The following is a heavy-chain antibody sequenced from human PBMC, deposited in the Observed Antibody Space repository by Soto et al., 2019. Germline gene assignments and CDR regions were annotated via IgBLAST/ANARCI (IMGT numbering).Heavy chain of an antibody. CDR2: VYYSGST. Sequence: SETLSLTCTVSGGSISSYYWTWIRQPPGKGLEWIGYVYYSGSTNYNPSLKSRVTMSVDTSKNQFSLKLSSVTAADTAVYYCARQDYGDFDYWGQGTLVTVSS. CDR3: ARQDYGDFDY. CDR1: GGSISSYY. J-gene: IGHJ4*02. V-gene: IGHV4-59*01. D-gene: IGHD4-17*01.